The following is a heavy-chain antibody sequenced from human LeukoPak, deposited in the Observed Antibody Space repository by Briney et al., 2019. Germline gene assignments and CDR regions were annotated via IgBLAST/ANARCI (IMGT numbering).Heavy chain of an antibody. CDR1: GGSISSSSYY. CDR3: ARVPKGELWGAFDI. Sequence: SETLSLTCTVSGGSISSSSYYWGWIRQPPGKGLEWIGSIYYSGSTYYNPSLKSRVTISVDTSKNQFSLKLSSVTAADTAVYYCARVPKGELWGAFDIWGQGTMVTVSS. D-gene: IGHD3-10*01. V-gene: IGHV4-39*07. J-gene: IGHJ3*02. CDR2: IYYSGST.